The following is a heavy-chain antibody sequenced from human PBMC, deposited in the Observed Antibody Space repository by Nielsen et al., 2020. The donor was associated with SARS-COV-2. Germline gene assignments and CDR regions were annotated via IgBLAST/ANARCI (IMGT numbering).Heavy chain of an antibody. J-gene: IGHJ4*02. CDR2: ISSSGSTI. D-gene: IGHD1-26*01. Sequence: GGSLRLSCAASGFTFSSYEMNWVRQAPGKGLEWVSYISSSGSTIYYADSVKGRFTISRDNAKNSLYLQMNSLRAEDTAVYYCARDLGSKPFDYWGQGTLVTVSS. CDR3: ARDLGSKPFDY. V-gene: IGHV3-48*03. CDR1: GFTFSSYE.